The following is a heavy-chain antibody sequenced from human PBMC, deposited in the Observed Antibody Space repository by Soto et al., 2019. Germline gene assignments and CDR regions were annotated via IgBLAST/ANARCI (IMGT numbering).Heavy chain of an antibody. J-gene: IGHJ6*02. Sequence: SETLSLTCAVYGGSFSGYYWSWIRQPPGKGMEWIGEINHSGSTNYNPSLKSRVTISVDTSKNQFSLKLSSVTAADTAVYYCARGGRGYYYYGMDVWGQGTTVTVSS. V-gene: IGHV4-34*01. CDR2: INHSGST. CDR1: GGSFSGYY. CDR3: ARGGRGYYYYGMDV.